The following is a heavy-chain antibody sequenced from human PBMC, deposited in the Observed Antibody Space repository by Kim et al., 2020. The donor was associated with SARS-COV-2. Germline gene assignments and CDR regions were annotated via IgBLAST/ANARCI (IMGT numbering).Heavy chain of an antibody. V-gene: IGHV3-48*03. J-gene: IGHJ3*02. CDR3: ARGYYYDSSENAFDI. D-gene: IGHD3-22*01. Sequence: DSVKGRFTISRDNAKNSLYLQMNSLRAEDTAVYYCARGYYYDSSENAFDIWGQGTMVTVSS.